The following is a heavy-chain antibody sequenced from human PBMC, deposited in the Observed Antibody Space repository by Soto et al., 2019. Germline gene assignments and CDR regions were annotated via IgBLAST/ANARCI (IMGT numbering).Heavy chain of an antibody. D-gene: IGHD2-2*01. CDR2: INHSGST. CDR1: GGSFSGYY. Sequence: SETVSLTCAVYGGSFSGYYWSWIRQPPGKGQEWIGEINHSGSTNYNPSLKSRVTISVDTSKNQFSLKLSSVTAADTAVYYCERGFRSCYCSSTSCYGRAFDIWGQGTMVTVSS. CDR3: ERGFRSCYCSSTSCYGRAFDI. J-gene: IGHJ3*02. V-gene: IGHV4-34*01.